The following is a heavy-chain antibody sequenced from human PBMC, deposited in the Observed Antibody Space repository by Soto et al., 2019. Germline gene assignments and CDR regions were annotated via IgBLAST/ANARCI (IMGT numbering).Heavy chain of an antibody. CDR3: ARAWGGVPDY. CDR1: GGSFSGYY. D-gene: IGHD3-16*01. J-gene: IGHJ4*02. CDR2: INHSGSS. V-gene: IGHV4-34*01. Sequence: QVQLQQWGAGLLKPSETLSLTCAVYGGSFSGYYWSWIRQPPGKGLEWIGEINHSGSSNYNPSLKSRVNISVATSKHQFSLKLSSVTAADTAVYYCARAWGGVPDYWGQGTLVTVSS.